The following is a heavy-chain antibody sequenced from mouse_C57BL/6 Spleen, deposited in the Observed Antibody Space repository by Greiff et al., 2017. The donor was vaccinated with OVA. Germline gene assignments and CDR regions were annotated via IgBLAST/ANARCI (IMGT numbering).Heavy chain of an antibody. CDR2: INPNNGGT. CDR1: GYTFTDYY. V-gene: IGHV1-26*01. CDR3: ARRLYYGSRGDWYFDV. Sequence: EVQLQQSGPELVKPGASVKISCKASGYTFTDYYMNWVKQSHGKSLEWIGDINPNNGGTSYNQKFKGKATLTVDKSSSTAYMELRSLTSEDSAVYYCARRLYYGSRGDWYFDVWGTGTTVTVSS. D-gene: IGHD1-1*01. J-gene: IGHJ1*03.